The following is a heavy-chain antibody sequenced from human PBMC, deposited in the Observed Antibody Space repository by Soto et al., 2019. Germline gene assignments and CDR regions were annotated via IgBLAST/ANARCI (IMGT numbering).Heavy chain of an antibody. J-gene: IGHJ4*02. Sequence: QVQLVESGGGVFQPGRSLRLSCAASGFTFSTYGMHRVRQAPGKGLEWVAVIWYDGSNKYYADSVKGRFTISRDNSNNTLYLQMNSLRAEDTAVYYCARSPAGYSYGYGADYWGQGTLVTVSS. CDR2: IWYDGSNK. D-gene: IGHD5-18*01. CDR1: GFTFSTYG. V-gene: IGHV3-33*01. CDR3: ARSPAGYSYGYGADY.